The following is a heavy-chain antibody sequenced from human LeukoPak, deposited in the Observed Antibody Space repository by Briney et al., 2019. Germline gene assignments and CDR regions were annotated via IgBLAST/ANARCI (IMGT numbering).Heavy chain of an antibody. V-gene: IGHV1-18*04. D-gene: IGHD6-19*01. CDR2: ISAYNGNT. J-gene: IGHJ4*02. CDR1: GYTFTGYY. CDR3: ARDQGIAVAGMEFDY. Sequence: GASVKVSCKASGYTFTGYYMHWVRQAPGQGLEWMGWISAYNGNTNYAQKLQGRVTMTTDTSTSTAYMELRSLRSDDTAVYYCARDQGIAVAGMEFDYWGQGTLVTVSS.